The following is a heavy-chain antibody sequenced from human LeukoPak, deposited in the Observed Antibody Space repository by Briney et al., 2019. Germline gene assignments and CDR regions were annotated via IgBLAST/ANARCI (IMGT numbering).Heavy chain of an antibody. Sequence: PSETLSLTCTVSGGSISSHYWSWIRQPPGKGLEWVWYIYYSGSTNYNPSLKSRVTISVDTSKNQFSLKLSSVTAADTAVYYCARLLSRTSSSWDEIDYWGQGTLVSVSS. CDR2: IYYSGST. J-gene: IGHJ4*02. V-gene: IGHV4-59*11. D-gene: IGHD6-13*01. CDR1: GGSISSHY. CDR3: ARLLSRTSSSWDEIDY.